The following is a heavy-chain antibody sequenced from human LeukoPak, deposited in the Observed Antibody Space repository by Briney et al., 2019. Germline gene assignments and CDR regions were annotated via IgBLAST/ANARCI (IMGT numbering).Heavy chain of an antibody. J-gene: IGHJ4*02. CDR2: IRYDGSNK. CDR3: AKSPLRVLDQFDY. Sequence: GGSPRLSCAASGFTFSSYGMHWVRQAPGKGLEWVAFIRYDGSNKYYADSVKGRFTISRDNSKNTLYLQMNSLRAEDTAVYYCAKSPLRVLDQFDYWGQGTLVTVSS. CDR1: GFTFSSYG. V-gene: IGHV3-30*02. D-gene: IGHD3-10*01.